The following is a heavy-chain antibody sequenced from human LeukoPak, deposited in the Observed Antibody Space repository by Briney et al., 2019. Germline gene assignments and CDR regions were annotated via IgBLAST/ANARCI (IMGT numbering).Heavy chain of an antibody. Sequence: PGGSLRLSCAASGFTFSNYWMSWVRQAPGKGLEWVANIKQDGSEKHYVDSVKGRFTISRDNAKNSLYLQMNSLRAEDTAVYYCARRSSSWYGWYFDLWGRGTLVTVSS. CDR1: GFTFSNYW. V-gene: IGHV3-7*01. D-gene: IGHD6-13*01. J-gene: IGHJ2*01. CDR3: ARRSSSWYGWYFDL. CDR2: IKQDGSEK.